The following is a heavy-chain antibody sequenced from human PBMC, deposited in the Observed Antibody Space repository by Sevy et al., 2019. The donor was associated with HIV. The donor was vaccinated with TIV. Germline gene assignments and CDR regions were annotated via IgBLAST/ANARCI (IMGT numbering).Heavy chain of an antibody. CDR1: GFTFSDYA. Sequence: GGSLRLSCAASGFTFSDYAMHWVRLAPGKGLEWVALMSYDGSNQYYADSVKGRFTISRDNSKNTLYLQMNSLRVEDTAVYYCANDDGALTGIDPWGQGTLVTVSS. V-gene: IGHV3-30*18. D-gene: IGHD7-27*01. J-gene: IGHJ5*02. CDR2: MSYDGSNQ. CDR3: ANDDGALTGIDP.